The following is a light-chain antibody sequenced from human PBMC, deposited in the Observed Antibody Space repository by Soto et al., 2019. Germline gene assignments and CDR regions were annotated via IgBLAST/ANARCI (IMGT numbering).Light chain of an antibody. V-gene: IGLV2-14*01. Sequence: QSVLTQPAAVSGSPGQSITISCTGTGSDIGAYNYVSWYQQHPGKAPKLIICGVYHRPSGVSTRFSASKSAYTASLTISGLQAEDEADYYCSSFTTTYFYVFGPGTKVTVL. CDR3: SSFTTTYFYV. J-gene: IGLJ1*01. CDR2: GVY. CDR1: GSDIGAYNY.